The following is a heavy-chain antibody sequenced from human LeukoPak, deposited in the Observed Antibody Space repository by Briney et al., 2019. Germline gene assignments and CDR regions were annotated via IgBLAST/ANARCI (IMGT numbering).Heavy chain of an antibody. CDR1: GASISTGSSY. Sequence: SQTLSLTCTVSGASISTGSSYWSWIRQPAGEGLEWIGRIHNSGSTNYNPSPNSRVTISVDTSKNQVSLKLTSVTAADTAVYYCARATPQKKKYCTNGVCLDAFDIWGQGTMVTVSS. J-gene: IGHJ3*02. V-gene: IGHV4-61*02. D-gene: IGHD2-8*01. CDR2: IHNSGST. CDR3: ARATPQKKKYCTNGVCLDAFDI.